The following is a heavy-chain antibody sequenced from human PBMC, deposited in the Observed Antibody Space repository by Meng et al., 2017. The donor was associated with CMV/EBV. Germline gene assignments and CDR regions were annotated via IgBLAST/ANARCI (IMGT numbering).Heavy chain of an antibody. CDR1: GGSFSGYY. D-gene: IGHD3-22*01. CDR3: ARGRYYYDSSGYAYFDY. CDR2: INHSGST. J-gene: IGHJ4*02. Sequence: SETLSLTCAVYGGSFSGYYWSRIRQPPGKGLEWIGEINHSGSTNYNPSLKSRVTISVDTSKNQFSLKLSSVTAADTAVYYCARGRYYYDSSGYAYFDYWGQGTLVTVSS. V-gene: IGHV4-34*01.